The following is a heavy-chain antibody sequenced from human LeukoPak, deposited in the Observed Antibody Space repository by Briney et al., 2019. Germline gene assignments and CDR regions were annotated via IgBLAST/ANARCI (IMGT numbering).Heavy chain of an antibody. CDR1: GGSFSGYY. J-gene: IGHJ4*02. D-gene: IGHD3-10*01. CDR3: ARGLRVRGGKRYNFDY. CDR2: INHSGST. Sequence: SETLSLTCAVYGGSFSGYYWSWIRQPPGKGLEWIGEINHSGSTNYNPSLKSRVTISVDTSKNQFSLKLSSVTAADTAVYYCARGLRVRGGKRYNFDYWGQGTLVTVSS. V-gene: IGHV4-34*01.